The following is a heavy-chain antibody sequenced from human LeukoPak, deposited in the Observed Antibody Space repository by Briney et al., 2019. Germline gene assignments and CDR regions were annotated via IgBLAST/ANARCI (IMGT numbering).Heavy chain of an antibody. J-gene: IGHJ5*02. CDR3: ARANREEYRSSWKTKNNRFDP. CDR1: GGSFSGYY. D-gene: IGHD6-13*01. Sequence: TSETLSLTCAVYGGSFSGYYWSWIRQPPGKGLEWIGEINHSGSTNYNPSLKSRVTISVDTSKNQFSLKLSSVTAADTAVYYCARANREEYRSSWKTKNNRFDPWGQGNPVTGSS. V-gene: IGHV4-34*01. CDR2: INHSGST.